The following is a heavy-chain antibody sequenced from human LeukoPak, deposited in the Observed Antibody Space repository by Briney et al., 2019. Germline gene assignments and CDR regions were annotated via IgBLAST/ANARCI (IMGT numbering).Heavy chain of an antibody. V-gene: IGHV4-59*12. CDR1: GASITSYY. CDR2: FSYSGSA. CDR3: ARGEWELGY. J-gene: IGHJ4*02. D-gene: IGHD1-26*01. Sequence: SETLSLTCTVSGASITSYYWSWIRQPPGKGLEWIGFFSYSGSANYNPTLKSRVTISVDTSKNQFSLKLSSVTAADTAVYYCARGEWELGYWGQGTLVTVSS.